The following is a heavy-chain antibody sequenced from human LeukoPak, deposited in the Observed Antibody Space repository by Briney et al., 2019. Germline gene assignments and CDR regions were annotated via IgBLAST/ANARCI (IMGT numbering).Heavy chain of an antibody. CDR2: ISGSGQNK. D-gene: IGHD2-2*01. Sequence: GGSLRLSCVASGFIFSNDAMSWVRQSPAKGLEWVSSISGSGQNKHYADSVKGRFTISRDNSKNTVNLQLNNLRVEDTGTYYCAKTFCSSTNCYPSSFDSWGQGSLVTVYS. J-gene: IGHJ5*01. CDR3: AKTFCSSTNCYPSSFDS. CDR1: GFIFSNDA. V-gene: IGHV3-23*01.